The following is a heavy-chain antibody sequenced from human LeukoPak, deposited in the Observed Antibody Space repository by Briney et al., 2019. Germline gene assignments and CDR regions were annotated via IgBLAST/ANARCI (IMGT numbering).Heavy chain of an antibody. D-gene: IGHD2-15*01. J-gene: IGHJ6*02. Sequence: PSETLSLTCTVSGGSISSSSYYWGWIRQPPGKGLEWIGSIYYSGSTYYNPSLKSRVTISVDTSKNQFSLKLSSVTAADTAVYYCARGKGYCSGGSCYVYYYGMDVWGQGTTVTVSS. CDR3: ARGKGYCSGGSCYVYYYGMDV. CDR1: GGSISSSSYY. V-gene: IGHV4-39*07. CDR2: IYYSGST.